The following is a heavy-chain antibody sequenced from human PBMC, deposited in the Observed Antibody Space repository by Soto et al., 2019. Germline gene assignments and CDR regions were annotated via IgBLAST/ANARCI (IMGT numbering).Heavy chain of an antibody. CDR1: GYTFTSYA. Sequence: ASVKVSCKASGYTFTSYAMHWVRQAPGQRLEWMGWINAGNGNTKYSQKFQGRVTITRDTSASTAYMELSSLRSEDTAVYYCARGLRYFDWLLYIFDYWGQRTLVTVSS. V-gene: IGHV1-3*01. CDR2: INAGNGNT. J-gene: IGHJ4*02. CDR3: ARGLRYFDWLLYIFDY. D-gene: IGHD3-9*01.